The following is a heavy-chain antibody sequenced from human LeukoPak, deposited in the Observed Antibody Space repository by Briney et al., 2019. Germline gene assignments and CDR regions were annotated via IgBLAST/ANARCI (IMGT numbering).Heavy chain of an antibody. CDR3: ARDQYSYAHAAH. D-gene: IGHD5-18*01. CDR2: IYSGGTT. Sequence: GGSLRLSCAASGFTVSSNYMSWVRQAPGKGLEWVSVIYSGGTTYYSDSVKGRFTISRDNSKNTLHLQMNSLRAEDTAVYYCARDQYSYAHAAHWGQGTLVTVSS. V-gene: IGHV3-66*01. J-gene: IGHJ4*02. CDR1: GFTVSSNY.